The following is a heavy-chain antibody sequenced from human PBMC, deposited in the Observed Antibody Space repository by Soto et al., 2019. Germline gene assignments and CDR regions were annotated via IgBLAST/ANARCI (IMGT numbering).Heavy chain of an antibody. CDR2: IIPIFGTA. J-gene: IGHJ5*02. Sequence: QVQLVQSGAEVKKPGSSVKVSCKASGGTFSSYAISWVRQAPGHGLEWMGGIIPIFGTANYAQKFQGRVTITADKSTSTAYMELSSLRSEDTAVYYCASSHPVTTYGFHDWFDPWGQGTLVTVSS. CDR1: GGTFSSYA. V-gene: IGHV1-69*06. CDR3: ASSHPVTTYGFHDWFDP. D-gene: IGHD4-17*01.